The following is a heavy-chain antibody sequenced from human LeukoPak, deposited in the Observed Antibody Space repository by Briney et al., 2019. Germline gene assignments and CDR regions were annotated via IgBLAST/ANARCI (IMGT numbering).Heavy chain of an antibody. V-gene: IGHV3-64*01. CDR3: ARAQTGATSYYFDD. CDR2: IHGNGGNT. Sequence: GGSLRLSCAGSGFPFSGYAMYWVRQAPGKGLEFVSGIHGNGGNTLYANSVKGRFTISRDNSKNTLYLQMGSLRGEDMAVYYCARAQTGATSYYFDDWGQGTLVTVSS. D-gene: IGHD1-7*01. CDR1: GFPFSGYA. J-gene: IGHJ4*02.